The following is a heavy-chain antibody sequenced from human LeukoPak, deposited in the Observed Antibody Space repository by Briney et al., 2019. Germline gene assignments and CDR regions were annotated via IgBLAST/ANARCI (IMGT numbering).Heavy chain of an antibody. CDR2: IYYSGST. CDR3: ARWSSGWILGAFDI. J-gene: IGHJ3*02. CDR1: GGSISSYY. Sequence: PSETLSLTCTVSGGSISSYYWSWIRQPPGNGLEWIGYIYYSGSTNYNPSLKSRVTISVDTSKNQFSLKLSSVTAADTAVYYCARWSSGWILGAFDIWGQGTMVTVSS. V-gene: IGHV4-59*08. D-gene: IGHD6-19*01.